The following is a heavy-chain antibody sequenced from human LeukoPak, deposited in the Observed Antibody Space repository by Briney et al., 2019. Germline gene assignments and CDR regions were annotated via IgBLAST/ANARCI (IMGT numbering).Heavy chain of an antibody. Sequence: GGSLRLSCAASGFTFSSYSMNWVRQAPGKGLEWVSSISSSSSYIYYADSVKGRFTISRDNAKNSLYLQMNSLRAEDTAVYYCARDALRYSYGNPPGGYWGQGTLVTVSS. D-gene: IGHD5-18*01. CDR1: GFTFSSYS. CDR3: ARDALRYSYGNPPGGY. CDR2: ISSSSSYI. V-gene: IGHV3-21*01. J-gene: IGHJ4*02.